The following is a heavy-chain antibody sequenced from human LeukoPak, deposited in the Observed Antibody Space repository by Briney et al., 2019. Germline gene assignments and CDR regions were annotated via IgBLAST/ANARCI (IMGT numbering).Heavy chain of an antibody. CDR1: GFPFSSYA. CDR3: AKGGGRPLDDAYDI. V-gene: IGHV3-23*05. D-gene: IGHD1-1*01. CDR2: IFSGGSVS. J-gene: IGHJ3*02. Sequence: GGSLRLSCAAPGFPFSSYAMSWVRQLPGKGLEWVSTIFSGGSVSYYADSVQGRFTVSRDNSKNTLYLQMIGLRAEDTATYYCAKGGGRPLDDAYDIWGQGTVVTVSS.